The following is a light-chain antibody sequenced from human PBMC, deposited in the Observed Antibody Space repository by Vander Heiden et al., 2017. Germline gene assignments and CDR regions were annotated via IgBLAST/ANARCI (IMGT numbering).Light chain of an antibody. CDR2: NAF. CDR3: LQDSSYPYT. Sequence: IQLTNDPSSLLDSVEDSVSITCRAGQGIGNDLGWYQMKPGKAPKLLIYNAFSLQSGVPSRFGGSKSGTEFTLTISSLQPEDFATYYCLQDSSYPYTFGQGTKLEIK. CDR1: QGIGND. J-gene: IGKJ2*01. V-gene: IGKV1-6*01.